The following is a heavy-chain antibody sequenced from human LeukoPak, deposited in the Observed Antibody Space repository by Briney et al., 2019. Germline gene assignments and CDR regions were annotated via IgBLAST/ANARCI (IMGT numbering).Heavy chain of an antibody. CDR3: ARDLGGSYYYYYGMDV. J-gene: IGHJ6*02. V-gene: IGHV3-7*01. CDR2: IKQDGSEK. Sequence: GGSLRLSCAASGFTVSNNYMSWVRQAPGKGLEWVANIKQDGSEKYYVDSVKGRFTISRDNAKNSLYLQMNSLRAEDTAVYYCARDLGGSYYYYYGMDVWGQGTTVTVSS. D-gene: IGHD1-26*01. CDR1: GFTVSNNY.